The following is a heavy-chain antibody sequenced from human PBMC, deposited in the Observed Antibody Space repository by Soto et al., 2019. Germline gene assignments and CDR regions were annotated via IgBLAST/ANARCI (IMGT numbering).Heavy chain of an antibody. CDR1: GYTFTTYG. Sequence: QVQLVQSGAEVKKPGASVKVSCKASGYTFTTYGIHWVRPAPGQRLEWMGWISAYNGNTNYAQKFQGRVTMTTDTSTTTAYMDLRSLRSDDTAVYYCGIERDGSSWSSAEYLQHWGQGTLVTVSS. CDR3: GIERDGSSWSSAEYLQH. D-gene: IGHD6-13*01. V-gene: IGHV1-18*01. CDR2: ISAYNGNT. J-gene: IGHJ1*01.